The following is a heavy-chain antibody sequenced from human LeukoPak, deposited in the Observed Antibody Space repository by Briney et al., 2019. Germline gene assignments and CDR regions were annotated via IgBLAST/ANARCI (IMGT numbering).Heavy chain of an antibody. CDR2: ISASGGTI. CDR1: GFTFSNYA. CDR3: AKGIYSGYEYYFDF. D-gene: IGHD5-12*01. V-gene: IGHV3-23*01. J-gene: IGHJ4*02. Sequence: PGGSLRLSCEASGFTFSNYAMSWVRQAPGKGLEWFSGISASGGTIYYADSVKGRFTISRDNSKNTLYLRMHSLRVEHTAVYYCAKGIYSGYEYYFDFWGQGTLVTVSS.